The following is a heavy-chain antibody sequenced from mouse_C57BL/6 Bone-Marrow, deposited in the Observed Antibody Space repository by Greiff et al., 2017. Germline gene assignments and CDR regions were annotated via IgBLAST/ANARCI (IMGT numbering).Heavy chain of an antibody. D-gene: IGHD1-1*02. V-gene: IGHV14-4*01. CDR2: IDPENGDT. J-gene: IGHJ3*01. CDR1: GFNIKDDY. CDR3: TTVAPWCAY. Sequence: VQLKESGAELVRPGASVKLSCTASGFNIKDDYMHWVKQRPEQGLEWIGWIDPENGDTEYASKFQGKATITADTSSNTAYLQLSSLTSEDAAVYYGTTVAPWCAYWGQGTLVTVSA.